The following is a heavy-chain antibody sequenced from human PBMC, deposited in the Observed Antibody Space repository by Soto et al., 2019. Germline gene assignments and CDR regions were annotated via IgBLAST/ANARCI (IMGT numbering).Heavy chain of an antibody. Sequence: EVQLLESGGGLVQPGGSLRLSCAASGFTFSSYAMSWVRQAPGKGLEWVSAISGSGGSTYHADSVKGRFTISRDNSKNTLYLQMNSLRADETPVYYCAKAVRVVVVMYYFDYWGQGTLVTVSS. CDR3: AKAVRVVVVMYYFDY. J-gene: IGHJ4*02. V-gene: IGHV3-23*01. D-gene: IGHD3-22*01. CDR1: GFTFSSYA. CDR2: ISGSGGST.